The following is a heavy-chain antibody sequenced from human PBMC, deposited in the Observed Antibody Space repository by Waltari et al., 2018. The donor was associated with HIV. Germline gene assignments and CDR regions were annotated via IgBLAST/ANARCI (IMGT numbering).Heavy chain of an antibody. V-gene: IGHV3-7*01. Sequence: EVQLVETGGALVQPGGSLRVSCVASGFTFSKYWMNWFGRAPGKGLEWVANIKQDGNEKNYLDSVKGRFTISRDNAKNSLYLQMNNLRDEDSATYYCARAYSGTYRIGDYWGQGTLVTVSS. CDR2: IKQDGNEK. J-gene: IGHJ4*02. D-gene: IGHD1-26*01. CDR1: GFTFSKYW. CDR3: ARAYSGTYRIGDY.